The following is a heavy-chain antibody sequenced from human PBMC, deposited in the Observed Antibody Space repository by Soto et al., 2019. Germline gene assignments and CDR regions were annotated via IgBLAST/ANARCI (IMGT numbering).Heavy chain of an antibody. J-gene: IGHJ5*02. CDR2: IKQDGSER. V-gene: IGHV3-7*01. Sequence: EVQLVESGGGLVQPGGSLRISCVVSGLTFENFWMSWVRQARGKGLEWVANIKQDGSERYHLDTVRGRLTISRDNAENSLSLQMNSLRVDDTAVYYCARGGRDAYNWFDPWGQGTLDIVSS. CDR3: ARGGRDAYNWFDP. CDR1: GLTFENFW. D-gene: IGHD3-16*01.